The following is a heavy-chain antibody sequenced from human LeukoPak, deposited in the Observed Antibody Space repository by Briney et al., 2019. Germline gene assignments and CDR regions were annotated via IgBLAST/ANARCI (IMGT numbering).Heavy chain of an antibody. V-gene: IGHV4-34*01. D-gene: IGHD2-2*01. CDR1: GGSSSGYY. CDR2: INHSGST. CDR3: ARPIVVVPAARGYYMDV. Sequence: SETLSLTCAVYGGSSSGYYWSWIRQPPGKGLEWIGEINHSGSTNYNPSLKSRVTISVDTSKNQFSLKLSSVTAADTAVYYCARPIVVVPAARGYYMDVWGKGTTVTVSS. J-gene: IGHJ6*03.